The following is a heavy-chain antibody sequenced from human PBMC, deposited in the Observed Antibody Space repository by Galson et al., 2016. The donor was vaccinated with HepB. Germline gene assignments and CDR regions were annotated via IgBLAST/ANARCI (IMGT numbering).Heavy chain of an antibody. CDR3: AILPRKNITPRGNWFDP. CDR1: GGSFSGYY. CDR2: INHSGST. D-gene: IGHD1-14*01. Sequence: ETLSLTCGVYGGSFSGYYWSWIRQPPGKGLEWIGEINHSGSTNYSPSLRSRVTISVGTSKTHFSLKLSSVTAADTALYYCAILPRKNITPRGNWFDPGGQGTLVTASS. J-gene: IGHJ5*02. V-gene: IGHV4-34*01.